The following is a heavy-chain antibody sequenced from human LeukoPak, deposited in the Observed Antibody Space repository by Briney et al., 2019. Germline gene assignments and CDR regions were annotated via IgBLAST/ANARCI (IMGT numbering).Heavy chain of an antibody. CDR3: AGRGYSYTDW. D-gene: IGHD5-18*01. J-gene: IGHJ4*02. V-gene: IGHV4-34*01. CDR1: GGSFSGYY. CDR2: INHSGST. Sequence: NPSETLTLTCAVYGGSFSGYYWSWIRQPPGKGLEWIGEINHSGSTNYNPSLKSRVTISVDTSKNQFSLKLSSVTAADTAVYYCAGRGYSYTDWWGQGTLVTVSS.